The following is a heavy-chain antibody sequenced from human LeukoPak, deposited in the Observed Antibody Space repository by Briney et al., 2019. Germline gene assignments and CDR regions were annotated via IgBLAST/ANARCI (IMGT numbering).Heavy chain of an antibody. CDR1: GGSISSGDYY. CDR3: ARTYYDILTGQYYFDY. D-gene: IGHD3-9*01. CDR2: IYYSGST. Sequence: QSSETLSLTCTVSGGSISSGDYYWSWIRQPPGKGLEWIGYIYYSGSTNYNPSLKSRVTISVDTSKNQFSLKLSSVTAADTAVYYCARTYYDILTGQYYFDYWGQGTLVTVSS. V-gene: IGHV4-61*08. J-gene: IGHJ4*02.